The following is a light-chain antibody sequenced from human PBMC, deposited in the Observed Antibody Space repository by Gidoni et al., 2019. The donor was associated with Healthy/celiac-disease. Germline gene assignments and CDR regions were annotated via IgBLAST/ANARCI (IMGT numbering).Light chain of an antibody. Sequence: DIQMTQSPSSLSASVGDRVTITCQASQDMSNNLNWYQQKPGKAPKLLIYDASNLETGVPSRFSGSGSGTDFTFTISSLQPEDIATYYCQQYDNLPLTFGGXTKVEIK. CDR1: QDMSNN. CDR3: QQYDNLPLT. J-gene: IGKJ4*01. CDR2: DAS. V-gene: IGKV1-33*01.